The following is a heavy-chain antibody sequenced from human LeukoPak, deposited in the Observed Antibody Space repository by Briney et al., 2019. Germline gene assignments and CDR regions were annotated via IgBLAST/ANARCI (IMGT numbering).Heavy chain of an antibody. CDR3: VKDREMGSGWAYFQH. J-gene: IGHJ1*01. CDR2: ISSSTYYT. CDR1: GFALRDYY. V-gene: IGHV3-11*06. D-gene: IGHD6-19*01. Sequence: GGSLRLSCAASGFALRDYYMSWIRQAPGKGLEWLSYISSSTYYTKYADSVKGRFTISRDNSKNTLYLQMSSLRPEDTAVYYCVKDREMGSGWAYFQHWGQGTLVTVSS.